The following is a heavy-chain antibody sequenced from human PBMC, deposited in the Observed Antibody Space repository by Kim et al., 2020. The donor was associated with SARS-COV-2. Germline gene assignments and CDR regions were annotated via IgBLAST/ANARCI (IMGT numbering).Heavy chain of an antibody. CDR2: IIPIFGTA. CDR3: ARPGYSYGNHDRYYYYGMDV. V-gene: IGHV1-69*13. CDR1: GGTFSSYA. D-gene: IGHD5-18*01. Sequence: SVKVSCKASGGTFSSYAISWVRQAPGQGLEWMGGIIPIFGTANYAQKFQGRVTITADESTSTAYMELSSLRSEDTAVYYCARPGYSYGNHDRYYYYGMDVWGQGTTVTVSS. J-gene: IGHJ6*02.